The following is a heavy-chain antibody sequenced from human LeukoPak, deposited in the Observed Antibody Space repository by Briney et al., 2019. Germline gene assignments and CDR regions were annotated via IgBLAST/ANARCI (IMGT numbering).Heavy chain of an antibody. D-gene: IGHD6-13*01. V-gene: IGHV3-64*01. Sequence: GGSLRLSCAASGFTFSSYAMHWVRQAPGKGLEYVSAISSNGGSTYYANSVKGGFTTSRDNSKNTLYLQMGSLRAEDMAVYYCARVGYTSYYYYGMDVWGQGTTVTVSS. CDR2: ISSNGGST. J-gene: IGHJ6*02. CDR1: GFTFSSYA. CDR3: ARVGYTSYYYYGMDV.